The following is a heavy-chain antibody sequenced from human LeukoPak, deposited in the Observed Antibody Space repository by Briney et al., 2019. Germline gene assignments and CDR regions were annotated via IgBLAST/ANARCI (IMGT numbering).Heavy chain of an antibody. V-gene: IGHV4-39*07. CDR1: GGSISSSSYY. CDR2: IYYSGST. CDR3: ARRRYSSSWYIDY. J-gene: IGHJ4*02. D-gene: IGHD6-13*01. Sequence: KPSETLSLTCTVSGGSISSSSYYWGWIRQPPGKGLEWIGSIYYSGSTYYNPSLKSRVTISVDTSKNQFSLKLSSVTAADTAVYYCARRRYSSSWYIDYWGQGTLVTVSS.